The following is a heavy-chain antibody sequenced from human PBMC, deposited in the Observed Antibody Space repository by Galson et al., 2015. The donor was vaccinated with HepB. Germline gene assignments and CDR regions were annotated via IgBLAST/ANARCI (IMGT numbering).Heavy chain of an antibody. D-gene: IGHD2-8*01. J-gene: IGHJ6*02. Sequence: SLRLSCAGSGFIFSDYYMSWIRQAPGKGLEWVSYMSNRGRNIYYGDSLKGRFTISRDNAKISLYLQMNSLRGEDTSVYYCARMYCSNGVCLYCMDVWGQGTTVTVSS. CDR1: GFIFSDYY. CDR2: MSNRGRNI. V-gene: IGHV3-11*01. CDR3: ARMYCSNGVCLYCMDV.